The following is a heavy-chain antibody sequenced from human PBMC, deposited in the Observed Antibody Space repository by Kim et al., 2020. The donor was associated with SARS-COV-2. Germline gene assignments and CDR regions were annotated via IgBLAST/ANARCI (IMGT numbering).Heavy chain of an antibody. J-gene: IGHJ4*02. Sequence: SETLSLTCAVYGGSFSGYYWSWIRQPPGKGLEWIGEINHSGSTNYNPSLKSRVTISVDTSKNQFSLKLSSVTAADTAVYYCARVGYSYGTGGNYWGQGTLVTVSS. CDR1: GGSFSGYY. CDR3: ARVGYSYGTGGNY. CDR2: INHSGST. V-gene: IGHV4-34*01. D-gene: IGHD5-18*01.